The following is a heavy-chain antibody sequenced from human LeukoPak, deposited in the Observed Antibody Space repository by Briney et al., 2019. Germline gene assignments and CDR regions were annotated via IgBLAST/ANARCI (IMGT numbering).Heavy chain of an antibody. CDR3: ARVRRDSSGYYLDY. CDR1: VGSISNYY. V-gene: IGHV4-59*08. J-gene: IGHJ4*02. Sequence: PSETLSLTCTVSVGSISNYYWSWIRQPPGKGLEWIGYIYDSGSTNYNPSLKSRVTISVDTSKKQFSLKLSSVTAADTAVYYCARVRRDSSGYYLDYWGQGTLVTASS. CDR2: IYDSGST. D-gene: IGHD3-22*01.